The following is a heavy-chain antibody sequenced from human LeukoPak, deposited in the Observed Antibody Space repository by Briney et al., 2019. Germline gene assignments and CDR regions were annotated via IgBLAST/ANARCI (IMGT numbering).Heavy chain of an antibody. CDR1: GGSISGHY. J-gene: IGHJ4*02. CDR2: TYYSGST. CDR3: ALTTTMTRAFDY. D-gene: IGHD4-17*01. Sequence: SETLSLTCTVSGGSISGHYCSWIRQPPGKELEWIGYTYYSGSTKYNPSLRSRVTISLDTSENQFSLKLSSVTAADTAVYYCALTTTMTRAFDYWGQGTLITVSS. V-gene: IGHV4-59*11.